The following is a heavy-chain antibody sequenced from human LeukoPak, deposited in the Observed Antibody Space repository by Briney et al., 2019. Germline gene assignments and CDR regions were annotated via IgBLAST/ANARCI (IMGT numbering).Heavy chain of an antibody. CDR1: GFTLSRYS. J-gene: IGHJ4*02. D-gene: IGHD2-15*01. CDR2: ISSSSSYI. Sequence: PGGSLRLSCAASGFTLSRYSMNWVRQAPGKGLEWVSSISSSSSYIYYADSVRGRFTISRDNAKNSLYLQMNSLRAEDTAVYYCASHRIGYYLHYWRQGTLVTVSS. CDR3: ASHRIGYYLHY. V-gene: IGHV3-21*01.